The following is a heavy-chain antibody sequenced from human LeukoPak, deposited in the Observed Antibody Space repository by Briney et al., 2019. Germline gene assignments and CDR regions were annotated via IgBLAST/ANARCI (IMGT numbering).Heavy chain of an antibody. CDR3: ARERGYSGYVHFDY. CDR2: INHSGST. D-gene: IGHD5-12*01. J-gene: IGHJ4*02. V-gene: IGHV4-34*01. Sequence: SETLSLTCAVYGGSFSGYYWSWIRQPPGKGLEWIGEINHSGSTNYNPSLKSRVTISVDTSKNQFSLKLSSVTAADTAVYYCARERGYSGYVHFDYWGQGTLVTVSS. CDR1: GGSFSGYY.